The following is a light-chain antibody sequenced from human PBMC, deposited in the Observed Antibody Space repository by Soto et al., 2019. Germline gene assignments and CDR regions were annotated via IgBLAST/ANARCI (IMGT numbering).Light chain of an antibody. V-gene: IGKV1-5*01. Sequence: DIQLTQSPSTLSASAGDRVTITCRASQSVSIWLASYQQKPGRAPKLLIYDASNLQNGVPSRFSGSGSGTEFSLTISSVQADDFATYYCQEYETYSPFGQGTRLEIK. CDR2: DAS. J-gene: IGKJ2*01. CDR3: QEYETYSP. CDR1: QSVSIW.